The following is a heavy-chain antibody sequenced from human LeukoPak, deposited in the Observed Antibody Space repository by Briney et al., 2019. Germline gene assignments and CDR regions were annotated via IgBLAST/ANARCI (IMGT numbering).Heavy chain of an antibody. CDR1: GFTFSSYS. D-gene: IGHD6-13*01. Sequence: PRGSLGLSCAASGFTFSSYSMNWVRQAPGKGLEWVSYISSSSSTIYYADSVKGRFTISRDNAKNSLYLQMNSLRDEDTAVYYCARAYSSSWPNYYYYGMDVWGQGTTVTVSS. J-gene: IGHJ6*02. V-gene: IGHV3-48*02. CDR2: ISSSSSTI. CDR3: ARAYSSSWPNYYYYGMDV.